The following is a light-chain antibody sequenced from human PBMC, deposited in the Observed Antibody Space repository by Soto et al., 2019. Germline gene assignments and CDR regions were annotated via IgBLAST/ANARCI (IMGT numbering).Light chain of an antibody. CDR2: AVS. J-gene: IGLJ1*01. Sequence: QSALTQSRSVSGSPGQSVTISCTGTSSDVGGCNDVSWYQQHPGKGPKFMIYAVSKRPSGVPDRFSGSKSGNTASLTISGLQTEDEADYYCFSYAGSYTHVFGTGTKLTVL. V-gene: IGLV2-11*01. CDR1: SSDVGGCND. CDR3: FSYAGSYTHV.